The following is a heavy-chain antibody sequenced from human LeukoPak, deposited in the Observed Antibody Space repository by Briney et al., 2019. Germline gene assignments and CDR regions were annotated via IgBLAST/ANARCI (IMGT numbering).Heavy chain of an antibody. V-gene: IGHV4-39*01. CDR1: GDSISSGRNY. J-gene: IGHJ4*02. CDR3: ARHLSGTTMSHYFDF. CDR2: IYSSGNT. Sequence: SETLSLTCSVSGDSISSGRNYWGWIRQSPGKGLEWIASIYSSGNTHSNPSLKSRVSISVDTSKNQVSLKLYSVTASDAAIYYCARHLSGTTMSHYFDFWGQETLVTVSS. D-gene: IGHD1-1*01.